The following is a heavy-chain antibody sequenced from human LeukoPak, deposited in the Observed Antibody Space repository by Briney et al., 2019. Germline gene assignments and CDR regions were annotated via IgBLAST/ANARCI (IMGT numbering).Heavy chain of an antibody. CDR3: ARGPPDMITFGGVIVFDY. J-gene: IGHJ4*02. CDR2: IYYSESP. D-gene: IGHD3-16*02. CDR1: GGSISSYY. Sequence: SETLSLTCTVSGGSISSYYGRCIRHPPGEALECIGYIYYSESPNYNPSLKSRVNISVDTSKTPFSLKLSSVTAADTAVYYCARGPPDMITFGGVIVFDYWGQGTLVTVSS. V-gene: IGHV4-59*13.